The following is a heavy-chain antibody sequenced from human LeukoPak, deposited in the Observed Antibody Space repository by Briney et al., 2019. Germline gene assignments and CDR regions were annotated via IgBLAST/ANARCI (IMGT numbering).Heavy chain of an antibody. J-gene: IGHJ3*02. V-gene: IGHV4-61*08. CDR3: ARGLLYYDFWSGYYGAFDI. CDR1: GGSISSGGYY. Sequence: PSETLSLTCTVSGGSISSGGYYWSWIRQHPGKGLEWIGYIYYSGSTNYNPSLKSRVTISVDTSKNQFSLKLSSVTAADTAVYYCARGLLYYDFWSGYYGAFDIWGQGTMVTVSS. D-gene: IGHD3-3*01. CDR2: IYYSGST.